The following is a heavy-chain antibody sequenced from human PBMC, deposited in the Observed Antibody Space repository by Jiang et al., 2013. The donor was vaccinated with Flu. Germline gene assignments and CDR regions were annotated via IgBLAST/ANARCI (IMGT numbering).Heavy chain of an antibody. D-gene: IGHD1-26*01. J-gene: IGHJ4*02. V-gene: IGHV3-30-3*01. CDR3: ARGNRGGSYPADFY. CDR2: ISYDGSNK. Sequence: VISYDGSNKYYADSVKGRFTISRDNSKNTLYLQMNSLRAEDTAVYYCARGNRGGSYPADFYWGQGTLVTVSS.